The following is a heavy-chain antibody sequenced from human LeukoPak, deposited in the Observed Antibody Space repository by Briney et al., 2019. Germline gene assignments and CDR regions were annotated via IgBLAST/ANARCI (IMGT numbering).Heavy chain of an antibody. V-gene: IGHV3-74*01. CDR1: GFTFSSYW. CDR3: ARVSFCPRCHFDY. CDR2: IDGDGSST. J-gene: IGHJ4*02. D-gene: IGHD2/OR15-2a*01. Sequence: GGSLRLSCAASGFTFSSYWMQWVRQAPGKGLVWVSRIDGDGSSTNYADSVKGRFTISRDNADNTLYLQLNSLRAEDTAVYYCARVSFCPRCHFDYWGQGTLVTVSS.